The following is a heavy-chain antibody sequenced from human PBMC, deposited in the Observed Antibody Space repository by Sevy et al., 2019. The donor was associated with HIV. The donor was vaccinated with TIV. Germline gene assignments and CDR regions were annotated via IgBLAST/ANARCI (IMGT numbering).Heavy chain of an antibody. CDR2: INYSGIT. J-gene: IGHJ4*02. CDR3: AGPIVTYNNGWSYYDY. D-gene: IGHD6-19*01. CDR1: GASISSSGHY. V-gene: IGHV4-39*01. Sequence: SESLSLTCTVSGASISSSGHYWGWIRQPPGKGLEWLASINYSGITFYNPSLKSRVTISADTSKNQFSLDLNSVTAADTAIYPSAGPIVTYNNGWSYYDYWGQGTVVTVSS.